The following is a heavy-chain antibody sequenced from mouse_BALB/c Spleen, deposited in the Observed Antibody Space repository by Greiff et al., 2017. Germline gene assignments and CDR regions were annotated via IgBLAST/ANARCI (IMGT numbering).Heavy chain of an antibody. V-gene: IGHV1-80*01. D-gene: IGHD1-1*01. CDR2: IYPGDGDT. CDR1: GYAFSSYW. Sequence: VQLQQSGAELVRPGSSVKISCKASGYAFSSYWMNWVKQRPGQGLEWIGQIYPGDGDTNYNGKFKGKATLTADKSSSTAYMQLSSLTSEDSAVYFCASYYYGSSSLSYYAMDYWGQGTSVTVSS. J-gene: IGHJ4*01. CDR3: ASYYYGSSSLSYYAMDY.